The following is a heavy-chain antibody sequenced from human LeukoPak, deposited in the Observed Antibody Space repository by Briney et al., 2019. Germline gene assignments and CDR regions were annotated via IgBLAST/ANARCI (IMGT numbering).Heavy chain of an antibody. V-gene: IGHV3-23*01. D-gene: IGHD1-20*01. Sequence: GGSLRLSCAASGFTFSSYAMSWVRQAPGKGLEWVSAISGSGGSTYYADSVKGRFTISRDNSKNTLYLQMNSLRAEDTAVYYCAKGGRITGTTPLSYGMDVWGQGTTVTVSS. CDR1: GFTFSSYA. J-gene: IGHJ6*02. CDR2: ISGSGGST. CDR3: AKGGRITGTTPLSYGMDV.